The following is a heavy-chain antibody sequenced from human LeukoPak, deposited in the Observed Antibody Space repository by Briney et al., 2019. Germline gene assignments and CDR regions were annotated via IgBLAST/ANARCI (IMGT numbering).Heavy chain of an antibody. CDR1: GYTFTSYG. V-gene: IGHV1-18*01. CDR3: ARAEWELLPFDY. CDR2: ISAYNGNT. J-gene: IGHJ4*02. Sequence: ASVKVSGKASGYTFTSYGISWVRQAPGQGLEWMGWISAYNGNTNYAQKLQGRVTMTTDTSTSTAYMELRSLRSDDTAVYYCARAEWELLPFDYWGQGTLVTVSS. D-gene: IGHD1-26*01.